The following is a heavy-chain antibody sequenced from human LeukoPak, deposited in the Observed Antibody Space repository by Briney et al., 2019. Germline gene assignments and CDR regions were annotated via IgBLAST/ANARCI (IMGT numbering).Heavy chain of an antibody. Sequence: VASVKVSCKASGYTFISHTISWVRQAPGQGPEWMGWISVYNGNTNYAQKLQGRVTMTTDTSTSTAYMELRSLRSDDTAVYYCARGSGFQYRGITTNYYMDVWGKGTTVTVSS. J-gene: IGHJ6*03. D-gene: IGHD3-22*01. CDR3: ARGSGFQYRGITTNYYMDV. CDR2: ISVYNGNT. CDR1: GYTFISHT. V-gene: IGHV1-18*01.